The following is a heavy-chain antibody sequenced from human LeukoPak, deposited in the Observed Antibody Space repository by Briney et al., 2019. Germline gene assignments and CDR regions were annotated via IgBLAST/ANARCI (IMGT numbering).Heavy chain of an antibody. CDR1: GFTFSSYA. J-gene: IGHJ5*02. D-gene: IGHD3-10*01. V-gene: IGHV3-64*01. CDR2: ISSNGGST. CDR3: ARSRLSGSYYKPHNWFDP. Sequence: PGGSLRLSCAASGFTFSSYAMHWVRQAPGKGLEYVSAISSNGGSTYYANSVKGRFTISRDNSKNTLYLQMGSLRAEDMAVYYCARSRLSGSYYKPHNWFDPWGQGTLVTVSS.